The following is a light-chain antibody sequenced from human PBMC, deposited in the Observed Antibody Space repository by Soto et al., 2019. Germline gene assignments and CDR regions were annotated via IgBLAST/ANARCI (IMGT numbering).Light chain of an antibody. CDR2: EVV. CDR3: KSYAASNTYV. CDR1: KSDIGVYDF. V-gene: IGLV2-8*01. J-gene: IGLJ1*01. Sequence: QLVLTQPPSASGSPGQSVTISCTGTKSDIGVYDFVSWYQHHPGKAPRLIIYEVVQRPSGVPDRFSGSKSGNTASLTVSGLQAADEADYFCKSYAASNTYVFGSGTKVTVL.